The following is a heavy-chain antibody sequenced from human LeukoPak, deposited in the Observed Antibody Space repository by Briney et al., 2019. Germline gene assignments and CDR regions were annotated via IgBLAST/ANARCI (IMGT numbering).Heavy chain of an antibody. D-gene: IGHD3-22*01. J-gene: IGHJ4*02. CDR3: TTDGEDDSSGFYSDY. Sequence: GGSLRLSCVASEFTFSSYWMSWVRQAPGKGLEWVANMKQDGSEKYYVDSVKGRFTISRDNAKKSLYLQMNSLKTEDTAVYYCTTDGEDDSSGFYSDYWGQGTLVTVSS. CDR1: EFTFSSYW. V-gene: IGHV3-7*03. CDR2: MKQDGSEK.